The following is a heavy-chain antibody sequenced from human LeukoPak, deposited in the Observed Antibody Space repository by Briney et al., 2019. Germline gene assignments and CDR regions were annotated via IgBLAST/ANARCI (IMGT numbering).Heavy chain of an antibody. CDR2: VNSNDRP. Sequence: GGSLGLSCAASGFNFSNYAMTWVRQAPGKGLEWVSTVNSNDRPYYADSVKGRFTISRDNSKNTLYLQMNTLRVEDTALYYCAKARAAVVEAAINYWGQGILVTVSP. J-gene: IGHJ4*02. CDR1: GFNFSNYA. D-gene: IGHD2-15*01. CDR3: AKARAAVVEAAINY. V-gene: IGHV3-23*01.